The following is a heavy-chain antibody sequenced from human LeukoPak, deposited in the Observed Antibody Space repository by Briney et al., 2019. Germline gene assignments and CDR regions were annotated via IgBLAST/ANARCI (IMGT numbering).Heavy chain of an antibody. CDR3: ARARDSLDY. Sequence: SETLSLTCAVSGYSISSGYYWGWIRQPPGKGLEWIGSFYHSRSTYYNPSLKSRVTISVDTSKNQFSLKLSSVTAADTAVYYCARARDSLDYWGQGTLVTVSS. CDR1: GYSISSGYY. J-gene: IGHJ4*02. D-gene: IGHD2-21*01. CDR2: FYHSRST. V-gene: IGHV4-38-2*01.